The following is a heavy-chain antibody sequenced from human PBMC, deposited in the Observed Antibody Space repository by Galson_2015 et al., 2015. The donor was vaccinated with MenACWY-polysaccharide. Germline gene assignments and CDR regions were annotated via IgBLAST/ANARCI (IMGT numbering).Heavy chain of an antibody. CDR2: IYYSGST. D-gene: IGHD3-22*01. CDR1: GGSMSGSY. CDR3: ARGYVDSRGYSNWFDP. V-gene: IGHV4-59*01. Sequence: SETLSLTCSVSGGSMSGSYWSWLRQPPGKELEWIGYIYYSGSTNYNPSLESRVTISVDTPKNQFSLKLTSVTAADTAVYYCARGYVDSRGYSNWFDPWGQGTLVTVSS. J-gene: IGHJ5*02.